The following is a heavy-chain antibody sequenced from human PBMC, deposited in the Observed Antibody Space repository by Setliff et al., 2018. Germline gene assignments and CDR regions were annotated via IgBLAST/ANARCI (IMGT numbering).Heavy chain of an antibody. CDR3: RYWSGYYNNDY. Sequence: SETLSLTCTVYGGSFSNYYWGWIRQSPGKGLEWIGEINDSGTTSYSPSLKSRVTISLDASTNQFSLKLRSVSAADTAVYYCRYWSGYYNNDYWGQGTLVTVSS. CDR1: GGSFSNYY. J-gene: IGHJ4*02. D-gene: IGHD3-3*01. V-gene: IGHV4-34*01. CDR2: INDSGTT.